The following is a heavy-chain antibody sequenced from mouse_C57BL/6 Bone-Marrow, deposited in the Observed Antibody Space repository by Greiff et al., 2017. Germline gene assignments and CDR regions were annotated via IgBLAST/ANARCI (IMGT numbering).Heavy chain of an antibody. D-gene: IGHD1-1*01. CDR3: ARGGTTRFAY. Sequence: QVQLQQPGAELVRPGSSVKLSCKASGYTFTSYWMAWVKPRPGQGLEWIGNIYPSDSETHYNQKFKDKATLTVDKSSSTAYMQLSSLTSEDSAVYYCARGGTTRFAYWGQGTLVTVSA. V-gene: IGHV1-61*01. J-gene: IGHJ3*01. CDR1: GYTFTSYW. CDR2: IYPSDSET.